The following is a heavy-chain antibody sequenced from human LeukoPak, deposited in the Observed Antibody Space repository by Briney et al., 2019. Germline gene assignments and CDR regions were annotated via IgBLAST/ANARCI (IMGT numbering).Heavy chain of an antibody. CDR3: ANHRQGVVPAAFDY. J-gene: IGHJ4*02. D-gene: IGHD2-2*01. Sequence: GGSLRLSCAASGFTFSSYAMSWVRQAPGKGLEWVSAISGSGGSTYYADPVKGRFTISRDNSKNTLYLQMNSLRAEDTAVYYCANHRQGVVPAAFDYWGQGTLVTVSS. V-gene: IGHV3-23*01. CDR1: GFTFSSYA. CDR2: ISGSGGST.